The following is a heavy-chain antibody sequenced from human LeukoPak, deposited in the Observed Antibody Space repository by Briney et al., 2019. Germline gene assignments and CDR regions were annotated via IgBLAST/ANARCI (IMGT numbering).Heavy chain of an antibody. CDR3: ARVGATVTTPYYFDY. CDR1: GFTFSSYS. D-gene: IGHD4-17*01. Sequence: GGSLRLSCAASGFTFSSYSMNWVRQAPGKGLEWVSYISSSSSTMYYADSVKGRFTISRDNSKNTLYLQMNSLRAEDTAVYYCARVGATVTTPYYFDYWGQGTLVTVSS. CDR2: ISSSSSTM. J-gene: IGHJ4*02. V-gene: IGHV3-48*01.